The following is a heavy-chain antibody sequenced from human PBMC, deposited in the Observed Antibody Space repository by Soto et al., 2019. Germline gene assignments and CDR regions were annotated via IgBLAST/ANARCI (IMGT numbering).Heavy chain of an antibody. CDR2: IIPILGIA. V-gene: IGHV1-69*04. CDR1: GGTFSSYT. J-gene: IGHJ5*02. CDR3: ARDQVAVAAHNWFDP. Sequence: VASVKVSCKASGGTFSSYTISWVRQAPGQGLEWMGRIIPILGIANYAQKFQGRVTITADKSTSTAYMELSSLRSEDTAVYYCARDQVAVAAHNWFDPWGQGTLVTVSS. D-gene: IGHD6-19*01.